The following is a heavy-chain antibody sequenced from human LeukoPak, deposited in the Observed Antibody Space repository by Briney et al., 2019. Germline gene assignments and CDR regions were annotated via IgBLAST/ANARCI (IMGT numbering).Heavy chain of an antibody. J-gene: IGHJ4*02. CDR1: GYTFNNYA. CDR2: IIPIFGTA. V-gene: IGHV1-69*13. D-gene: IGHD3-3*01. Sequence: GASVKVSCKTSGYTFNNYAMHWVRQAPGQGLEWMGGIIPIFGTANYAQKFQGRVTITADESTSTAYMELSSLRSEDTAVYYCASDSGLRFLERGDYWGQGTLVTVSS. CDR3: ASDSGLRFLERGDY.